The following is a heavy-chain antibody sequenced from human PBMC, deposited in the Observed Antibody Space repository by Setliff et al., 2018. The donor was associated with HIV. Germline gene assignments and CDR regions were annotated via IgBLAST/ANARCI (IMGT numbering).Heavy chain of an antibody. CDR2: IYHSGST. D-gene: IGHD3-10*01. CDR1: GGSISSYY. V-gene: IGHV4-59*04. CDR3: ATYADRESNRFDP. Sequence: SETLSLTCTVSGGSISSYYWSWIRQPPGKGLEWIGSIYHSGSTYNNPSLKSRVTISVDTSKNQFSLKLSSVTAADTAVYYCATYADRESNRFDPWGQGILVTSPQ. J-gene: IGHJ5*02.